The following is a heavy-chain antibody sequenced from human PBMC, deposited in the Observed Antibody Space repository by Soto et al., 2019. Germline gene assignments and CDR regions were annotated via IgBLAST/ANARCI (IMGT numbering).Heavy chain of an antibody. CDR2: VNPDGGQK. J-gene: IGHJ3*01. Sequence: EVQLVESGGGLMQPGGSLRLSCAASGFTFSNYWMSWVRQAPGKGLEWVATVNPDGGQKCYVDSVTGRFTISTDNGNKSLFLQMKSLRFEATALYYCARGDYHDNSGPFSYAFDVWGQGTRVTVSS. CDR3: ARGDYHDNSGPFSYAFDV. D-gene: IGHD3-22*01. CDR1: GFTFSNYW. V-gene: IGHV3-7*04.